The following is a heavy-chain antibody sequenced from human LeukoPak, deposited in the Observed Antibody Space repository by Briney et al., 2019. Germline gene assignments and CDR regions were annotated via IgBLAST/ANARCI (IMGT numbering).Heavy chain of an antibody. Sequence: SETLSLTCTVSGGSISSYYWSWLRQPPGKGLEWIGYIYYSGSTNYNPSLKSRVTISVDTSKNQFSLKLSSVTAADTAVYYCASLGTSTYNWFDPWGQGTLDTVSS. CDR2: IYYSGST. CDR1: GGSISSYY. J-gene: IGHJ5*02. D-gene: IGHD3-16*01. CDR3: ASLGTSTYNWFDP. V-gene: IGHV4-59*01.